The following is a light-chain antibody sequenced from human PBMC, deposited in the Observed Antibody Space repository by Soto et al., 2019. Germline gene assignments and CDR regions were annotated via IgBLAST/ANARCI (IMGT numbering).Light chain of an antibody. Sequence: DIQMTQSPSTLSASVGDRVTITCRASQSISGWLAWYQQKPGKAPKLLIYDVSSLESGVPSRFSGSGSGTEFTLTISSLQPDDFATYYCQQYNSYWITFGQGTRLEIK. V-gene: IGKV1-5*01. CDR1: QSISGW. J-gene: IGKJ5*01. CDR3: QQYNSYWIT. CDR2: DVS.